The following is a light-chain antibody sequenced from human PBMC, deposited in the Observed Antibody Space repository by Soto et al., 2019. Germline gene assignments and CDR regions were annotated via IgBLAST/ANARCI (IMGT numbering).Light chain of an antibody. V-gene: IGKV3-11*01. CDR3: QQRSNWPIT. J-gene: IGKJ5*01. CDR1: QSVSSY. CDR2: GAS. Sequence: EIVLTQSPATLSLSPGERATLSCRASQSVSSYLACYQQKPGQAPRLLIYGASKRATGIPARFSGSGSGTDFTLTISSLEPEDFAIYYCQQRSNWPITFGQGTRLEI.